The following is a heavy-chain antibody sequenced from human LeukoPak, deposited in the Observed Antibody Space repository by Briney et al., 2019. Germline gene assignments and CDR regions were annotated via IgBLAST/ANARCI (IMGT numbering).Heavy chain of an antibody. CDR1: GRTFSSYA. D-gene: IGHD5-18*01. J-gene: IGHJ4*02. CDR2: IIPIFGTA. V-gene: IGHV1-69*06. Sequence: SVKVSCKASGRTFSSYAISWVRQAPGQGLEWMGRIIPIFGTANYAQKFQGRVTITADKSTSTAYMELSSLRSEDTAVYYCARYSYGYAIIDYWGQGTLVTVSS. CDR3: ARYSYGYAIIDY.